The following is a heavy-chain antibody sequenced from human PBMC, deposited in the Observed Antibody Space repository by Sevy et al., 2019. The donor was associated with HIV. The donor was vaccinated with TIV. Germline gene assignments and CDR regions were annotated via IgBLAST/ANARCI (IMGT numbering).Heavy chain of an antibody. J-gene: IGHJ5*02. D-gene: IGHD3-22*01. CDR3: ARHAHITMIVT. CDR2: IFYSGST. CDR1: GGSISSSSYY. Sequence: SETLSLTCTVSGGSISSSSYYWGWIRQPPGKGLEWIGSIFYSGSTYYNPSLKCRVTISVDTSKNQFSLKLNSVTAADTAVYYCARHAHITMIVTWGQGTLVTVSS. V-gene: IGHV4-39*01.